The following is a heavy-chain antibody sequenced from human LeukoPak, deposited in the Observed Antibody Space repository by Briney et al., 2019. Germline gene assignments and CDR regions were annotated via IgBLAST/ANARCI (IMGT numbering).Heavy chain of an antibody. D-gene: IGHD6-13*01. J-gene: IGHJ2*01. Sequence: PSETLSLTCTVSSGSISSSSYYWGWIRQPPGKGLEWIGSIYYSGATYYNPSLKSRVTISVDTSKNQFSLKVNSVTAADTAVYYCARDSQQQLVPRWYFDLWGRGTLVTVSS. CDR3: ARDSQQQLVPRWYFDL. V-gene: IGHV4-39*07. CDR1: SGSISSSSYY. CDR2: IYYSGAT.